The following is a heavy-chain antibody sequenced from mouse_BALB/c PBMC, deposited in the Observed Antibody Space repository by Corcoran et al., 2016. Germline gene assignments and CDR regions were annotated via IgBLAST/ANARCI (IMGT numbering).Heavy chain of an antibody. CDR2: IPPYNGGT. CDR1: GNSFTGYT. Sequence: EVQQHQSVPELEKPGASMQISCKDSGNSFTGYTMNWVKQSHGKNLEWIGLIPPYNGGTSYNQKFKGKATLTVDKSFSTVYMELLSLTSEDSAVYYCARGSYFDVWGAGTTVTVST. J-gene: IGHJ1*01. V-gene: IGHV1-18*01. CDR3: ARGSYFDV.